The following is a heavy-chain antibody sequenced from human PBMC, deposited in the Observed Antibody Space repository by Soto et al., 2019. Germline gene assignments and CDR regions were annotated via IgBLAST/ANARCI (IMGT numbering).Heavy chain of an antibody. CDR1: GGSISSYY. CDR3: ARQILTVYGRISTFDY. J-gene: IGHJ4*02. Sequence: SETLSLTCTVSGGSISSYYWSWIRQPPGKGLEWIGYIYYSGSTNYNPSLKSRVTISVDTSKNQFSLKLSSVTAADTAVYYCARQILTVYGRISTFDYWGQGTLVTVSS. CDR2: IYYSGST. D-gene: IGHD3-9*01. V-gene: IGHV4-59*08.